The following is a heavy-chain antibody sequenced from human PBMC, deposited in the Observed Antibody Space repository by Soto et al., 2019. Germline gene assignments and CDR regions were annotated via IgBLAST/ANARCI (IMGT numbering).Heavy chain of an antibody. V-gene: IGHV4-31*03. CDR3: ARRFGTDAFDI. Sequence: QVQLQESGPGLVKPSQTLSLTCTVSGGSISSGGYYWSWIRQHPGKGLEWIGYIYYSGSTYYNPSLRSRVTISVDTSKSQVSRKLSSVTAADTAVYYGARRFGTDAFDIWGQGTMVTVSS. CDR1: GGSISSGGYY. CDR2: IYYSGST. J-gene: IGHJ3*02. D-gene: IGHD3-10*01.